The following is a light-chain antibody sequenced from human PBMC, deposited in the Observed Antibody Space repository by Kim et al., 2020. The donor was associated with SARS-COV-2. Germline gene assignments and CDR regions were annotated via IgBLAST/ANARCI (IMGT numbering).Light chain of an antibody. V-gene: IGKV3-20*01. Sequence: EIVLTQFPGTLSLSPGESATLSCRASQSVGNNYLAWFHQKPGQAPRVVIYGASSRAPGIPDRFAGSGSGTDFTLTISRLEPEDFAVYYCQQYASSPRTFGQWTKVDIK. CDR2: GAS. J-gene: IGKJ1*01. CDR3: QQYASSPRT. CDR1: QSVGNNY.